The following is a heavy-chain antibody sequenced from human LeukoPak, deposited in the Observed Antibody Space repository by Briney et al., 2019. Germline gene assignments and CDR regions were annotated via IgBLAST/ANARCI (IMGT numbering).Heavy chain of an antibody. J-gene: IGHJ4*02. CDR1: GFIFDNYA. V-gene: IGHV3-9*01. CDR2: ITWNSGII. CDR3: AKGYSSGWSYFDD. D-gene: IGHD6-19*01. Sequence: PGGSLRLSCATSGFIFDNYAMHWVRQVPGKGLEWVPGITWNSGIIDYADSVKGRFTISRNNANNSLSLHMKSLGAEDTAVYYCAKGYSSGWSYFDDWGQGTLVTVSS.